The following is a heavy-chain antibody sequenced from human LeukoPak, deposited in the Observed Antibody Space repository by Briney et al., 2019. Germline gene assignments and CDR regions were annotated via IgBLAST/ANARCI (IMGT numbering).Heavy chain of an antibody. V-gene: IGHV3-30*02. J-gene: IGHJ3*02. D-gene: IGHD6-13*01. CDR1: GFTFSSYG. CDR2: IRYDGSNK. Sequence: PGGSLRLSCGASGFTFSSYGMHWVRQAPGKGLEWVAFIRYDGSNKYYADSVKGRFTISRDNSKNTLYLQMNSLRAEDTAVYYCAKDRWPPRDAFDIWGQGTMVTVS. CDR3: AKDRWPPRDAFDI.